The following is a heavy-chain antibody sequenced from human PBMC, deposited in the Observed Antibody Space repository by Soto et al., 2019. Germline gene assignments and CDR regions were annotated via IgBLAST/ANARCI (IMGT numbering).Heavy chain of an antibody. CDR3: ARHRQYYDTSGYQQRYFDH. D-gene: IGHD3-22*01. V-gene: IGHV4-39*01. Sequence: SETLSLTCSVSGGSISSTPYYWGWIHQPPGKGLEWLGTIYYSGTTSYNPSLKSRVIISVDTSNNQFFLKLRSVTAADTAVYYCARHRQYYDTSGYQQRYFDHWGQGTQVTVYS. CDR2: IYYSGTT. J-gene: IGHJ4*02. CDR1: GGSISSTPYY.